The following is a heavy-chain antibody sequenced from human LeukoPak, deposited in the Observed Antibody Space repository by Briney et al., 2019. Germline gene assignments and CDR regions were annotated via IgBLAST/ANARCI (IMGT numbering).Heavy chain of an antibody. CDR3: AKLTDF. D-gene: IGHD3-9*01. Sequence: GGSLRLSCAVSGITVSSYYMSWVRQAPGKGLEWVSIIYGGGTTYYTDSVKGRFTISRDSSKTTVYPQMNSLRAEDTAVYFCAKLTDFWGRGTLVTVSS. V-gene: IGHV3-53*01. CDR2: IYGGGTT. J-gene: IGHJ2*01. CDR1: GITVSSYY.